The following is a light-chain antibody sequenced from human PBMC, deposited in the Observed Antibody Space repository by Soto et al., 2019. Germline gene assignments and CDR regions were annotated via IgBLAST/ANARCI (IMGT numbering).Light chain of an antibody. CDR1: TSDVAVSNY. Sequence: QSALTQPASVSGSPGQSITISCTASTSDVAVSNYVSWYQQLPGKAPKLLIYEVSYRPSGVSNRFSGSKSVSTASLTISGLQAEDEADYYCSSYTSSNTLFGGGTKLTVL. CDR3: SSYTSSNTL. J-gene: IGLJ2*01. CDR2: EVS. V-gene: IGLV2-14*01.